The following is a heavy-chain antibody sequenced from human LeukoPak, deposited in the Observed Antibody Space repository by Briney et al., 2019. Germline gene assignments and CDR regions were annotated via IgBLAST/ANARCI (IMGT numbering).Heavy chain of an antibody. D-gene: IGHD2-2*01. CDR3: ARDMGDIVVVPAAPDY. CDR1: GYTFTSYG. CDR2: ISAYNGNT. J-gene: IGHJ4*02. Sequence: ASVKVSCKASGYTFTSYGISWVRQAPGQGLEWMGWISAYNGNTNYAQKLQGRVTMTTDTSTSTAYMELRSLRSDDTAVYYCARDMGDIVVVPAAPDYWGQGTLVTVSS. V-gene: IGHV1-18*01.